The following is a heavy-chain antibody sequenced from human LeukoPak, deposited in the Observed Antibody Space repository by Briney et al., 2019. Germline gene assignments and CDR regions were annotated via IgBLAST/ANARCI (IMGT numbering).Heavy chain of an antibody. J-gene: IGHJ2*01. CDR3: AKRARFLEWLLADWYFDL. CDR2: ISGSGGST. V-gene: IGHV3-23*01. Sequence: GGSLRLSCAASGFTFSSYAMSWVRQAPGKGLEWVSAISGSGGSTYYADSVKGRFTISRDNSKNTLYLQMNSLRAEDTAVYYCAKRARFLEWLLADWYFDLWGRGTLVTVSS. CDR1: GFTFSSYA. D-gene: IGHD3-3*01.